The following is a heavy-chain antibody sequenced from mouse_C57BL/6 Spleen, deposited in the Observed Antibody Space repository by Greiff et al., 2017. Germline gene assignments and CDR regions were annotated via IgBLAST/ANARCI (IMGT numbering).Heavy chain of an antibody. CDR2: INPSTGGT. CDR1: GYSFTGYY. Sequence: EVQLQQSGPELVKPGASVKISCKASGYSFTGYYMNWVKQSPEKSLEWIGEINPSTGGTTYNQKFKAKATLTVDNSSSTAYMQLKSLTSEDSAVYYCARYQLSYYAMDYWGQGTSVTVSS. J-gene: IGHJ4*01. V-gene: IGHV1-42*01. CDR3: ARYQLSYYAMDY.